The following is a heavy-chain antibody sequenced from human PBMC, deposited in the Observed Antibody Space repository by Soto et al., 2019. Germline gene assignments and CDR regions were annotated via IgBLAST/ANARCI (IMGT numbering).Heavy chain of an antibody. CDR1: GFTFSSYD. Sequence: GGSLRLSCAASGFTFSSYDMHWVRQATGKGLEWVSAIGTAGDTYYPGSVKGRFTISRENAKNSLYLQMNSLRAGDTAVYYCAREFSSYYYYYMDVWGKGTTVTVSS. CDR2: IGTAGDT. CDR3: AREFSSYYYYYMDV. D-gene: IGHD6-6*01. V-gene: IGHV3-13*01. J-gene: IGHJ6*03.